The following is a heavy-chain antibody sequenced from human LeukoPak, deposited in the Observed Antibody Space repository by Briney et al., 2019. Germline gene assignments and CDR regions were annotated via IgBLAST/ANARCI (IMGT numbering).Heavy chain of an antibody. CDR3: ARGLGWGSYRPPDY. CDR2: INPNSGGT. Sequence: ASVKVSCKASGYTFTGYYMHWVRQAAGQGLEGMGWINPNSGGTNYAQKLQGRVAMTRDTSISTTYMDLTRLRSDDTAVYYCARGLGWGSYRPPDYWGQGTLVTVSS. V-gene: IGHV1-2*02. CDR1: GYTFTGYY. J-gene: IGHJ4*02. D-gene: IGHD3-16*02.